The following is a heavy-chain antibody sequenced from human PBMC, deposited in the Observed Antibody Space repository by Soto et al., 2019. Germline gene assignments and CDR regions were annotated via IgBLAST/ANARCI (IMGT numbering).Heavy chain of an antibody. CDR1: GGSISSGGYY. CDR2: IYYSGST. D-gene: IGHD5-12*01. Sequence: SETLSLTCTVSGGSISSGGYYWSWIRQHPGKGLEWIGYIYYSGSTYYNPSLKSRVTISVDTSKNQFSLKLSSVTAADTAVYYCARATWGYGDYDYYYMDVWGKGTTVTVSS. J-gene: IGHJ6*03. CDR3: ARATWGYGDYDYYYMDV. V-gene: IGHV4-31*03.